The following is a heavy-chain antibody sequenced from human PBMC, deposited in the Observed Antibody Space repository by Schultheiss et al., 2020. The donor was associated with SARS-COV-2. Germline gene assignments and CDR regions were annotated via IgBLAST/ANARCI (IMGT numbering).Heavy chain of an antibody. D-gene: IGHD3-10*01. CDR2: IYSGGST. J-gene: IGHJ6*02. CDR3: ARAGGGSGSYYDYYYYGMDV. CDR1: GFTVSSNY. V-gene: IGHV3-53*05. Sequence: GGSLRLSCAASGFTVSSNYMSWVRQAPGKGLEWVSVIYSGGSTYYADSVKGRFTISRDNSKNTLYLQMNSLRAEDTAVYYCARAGGGSGSYYDYYYYGMDVWGQGTTVTVSS.